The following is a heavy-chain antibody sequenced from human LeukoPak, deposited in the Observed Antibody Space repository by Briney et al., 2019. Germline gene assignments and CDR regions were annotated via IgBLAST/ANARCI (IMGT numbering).Heavy chain of an antibody. CDR1: GYTFTGCY. V-gene: IGHV1-2*02. J-gene: IGHJ4*02. CDR2: INPNSGGT. D-gene: IGHD2-2*01. CDR3: AIQYHCSSTSCYPPPFDY. Sequence: GASVKVSCKASGYTFTGCYMHWVRQAPGQGLEWMGWINPNSGGTNYAQKFQGRVTMTRDTSISTAYMELSRLRSDDTAVYYCAIQYHCSSTSCYPPPFDYWGQGTLVTVSS.